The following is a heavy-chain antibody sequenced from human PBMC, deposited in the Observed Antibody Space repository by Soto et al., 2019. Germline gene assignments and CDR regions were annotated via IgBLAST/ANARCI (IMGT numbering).Heavy chain of an antibody. Sequence: EVQLVESGGGLVKPGGSLRLSCAASGFTFSSYSMNWVRQAPGKGLEWVSSISSSSSYIYYADSVKGRFTISRDNAKNSLYLQMNSLRAEDTAVYYCARDFMGYGDSSFDYWGQGTLVTVSS. CDR1: GFTFSSYS. J-gene: IGHJ4*02. D-gene: IGHD4-17*01. CDR2: ISSSSSYI. V-gene: IGHV3-21*01. CDR3: ARDFMGYGDSSFDY.